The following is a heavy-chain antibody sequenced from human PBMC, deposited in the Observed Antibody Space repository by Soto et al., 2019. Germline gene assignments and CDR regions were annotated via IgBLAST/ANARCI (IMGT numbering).Heavy chain of an antibody. J-gene: IGHJ4*02. D-gene: IGHD6-25*01. CDR1: GLTFSSYW. Sequence: GGSMRRSCAASGLTFSSYWMSWVRQAPGKGLEWVANIKQDGSEKYYVDSVKGRFTISRDNAKNSLYLQMNSLRAEDTAVYYCARDRRRLAYWGQGTLVTVSS. CDR2: IKQDGSEK. V-gene: IGHV3-7*05. CDR3: ARDRRRLAY.